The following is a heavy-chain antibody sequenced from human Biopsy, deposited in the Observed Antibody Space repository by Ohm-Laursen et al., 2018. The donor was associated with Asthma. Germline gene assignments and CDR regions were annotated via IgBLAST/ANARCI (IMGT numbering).Heavy chain of an antibody. CDR1: GGSIGIYC. J-gene: IGHJ3*01. V-gene: IGHV4-59*01. Sequence: GTLSLTCTVSGGSIGIYCWGWIRQPPGKGLEYIGYTHYSGTTNTDPSLTGRVTMSVDTSKNQFSLKVTSVTAADTAVYFCARVRGAFYESSVKNAFDVWGQGTMVTVSS. D-gene: IGHD3-22*01. CDR2: THYSGTT. CDR3: ARVRGAFYESSVKNAFDV.